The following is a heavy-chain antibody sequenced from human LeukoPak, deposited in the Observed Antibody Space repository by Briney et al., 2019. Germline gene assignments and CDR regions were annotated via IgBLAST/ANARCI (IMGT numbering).Heavy chain of an antibody. V-gene: IGHV3-21*01. CDR3: ARGTAPFDSLLFAFDI. CDR1: GFTFSSYS. D-gene: IGHD3-9*01. CDR2: ISTSSIYI. J-gene: IGHJ3*02. Sequence: GGSLRLSCAVSGFTFSSYSMNWVRQAPGKGLEWLSSISTSSIYIYYADSVKGRFTISRDNAKNSLYLQMNSLRAEDTAVYYCARGTAPFDSLLFAFDIWGQGTMVTVSS.